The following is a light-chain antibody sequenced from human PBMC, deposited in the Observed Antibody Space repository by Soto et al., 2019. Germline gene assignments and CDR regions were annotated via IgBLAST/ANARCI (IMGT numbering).Light chain of an antibody. Sequence: QSALTQPASVSGSPGQSITISCTGTNSDVGGYNYVSWYQQHPGKAPKLMIYAVSNRPSGISNRFSGSKSGNTASLTISGLQAEDEADYYCSSYTSSSTRVFGGGTKLTVL. J-gene: IGLJ3*02. CDR1: NSDVGGYNY. CDR2: AVS. CDR3: SSYTSSSTRV. V-gene: IGLV2-14*01.